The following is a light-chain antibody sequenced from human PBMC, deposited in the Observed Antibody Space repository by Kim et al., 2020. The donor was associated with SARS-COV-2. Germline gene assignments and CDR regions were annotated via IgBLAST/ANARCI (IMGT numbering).Light chain of an antibody. J-gene: IGLJ2*01. CDR1: SLRSYY. CDR3: NSRDSNDNVV. Sequence: SSELTQDPAVSVALGQTVRITCQGDSLRSYYATWYHQKPGQAPILVIYGKNNRPSGIPDRFSGSSSGNTASLTITGTHAGDEADYYCNSRDSNDNVVFGG. V-gene: IGLV3-19*01. CDR2: GKN.